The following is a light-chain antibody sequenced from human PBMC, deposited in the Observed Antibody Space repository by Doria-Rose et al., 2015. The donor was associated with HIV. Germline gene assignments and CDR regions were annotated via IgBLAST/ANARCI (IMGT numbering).Light chain of an antibody. V-gene: IGKV1-16*02. CDR1: QDINTY. CDR2: AAS. Sequence: IQPPSSLSASVGDRVTITCRASQDINTYLAWFQQKPGKAPKSLIYAASSLQSGVPSKFRGSGSETDSTLTITSLQPEDFATYYCQQYKSYPITFGQGTRLEIK. CDR3: QQYKSYPIT. J-gene: IGKJ5*01.